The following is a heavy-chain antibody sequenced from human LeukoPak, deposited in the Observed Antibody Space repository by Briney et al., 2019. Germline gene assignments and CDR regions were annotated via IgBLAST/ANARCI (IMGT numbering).Heavy chain of an antibody. Sequence: SETLSLTCAVYGGSFSGYYWSWIRQPPGKGLEWIGSIYYSGSTYYNPSLKSRVTISVDTSKNQFSLKLSSVTAADTAVYYCASGPGVYYYYYYMDVWGKGTTVTISS. CDR3: ASGPGVYYYYYYMDV. D-gene: IGHD3-10*01. CDR1: GGSFSGYY. J-gene: IGHJ6*03. V-gene: IGHV4-34*01. CDR2: IYYSGST.